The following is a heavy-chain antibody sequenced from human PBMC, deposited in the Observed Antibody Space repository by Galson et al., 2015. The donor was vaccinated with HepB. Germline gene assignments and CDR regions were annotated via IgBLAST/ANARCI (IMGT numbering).Heavy chain of an antibody. CDR1: GFTFSSYA. Sequence: SLRLSCAASGFTFSSYAMSWVRQAPGKGLEWVSAISGSGGSTYYADSVKGRFTISRDNSKNTPYLQMNSLRAEDTAVYYCAKVPGICSSTSCYTLKPFDYWGQGTLVTVSS. J-gene: IGHJ4*02. D-gene: IGHD2-2*02. CDR2: ISGSGGST. CDR3: AKVPGICSSTSCYTLKPFDY. V-gene: IGHV3-23*01.